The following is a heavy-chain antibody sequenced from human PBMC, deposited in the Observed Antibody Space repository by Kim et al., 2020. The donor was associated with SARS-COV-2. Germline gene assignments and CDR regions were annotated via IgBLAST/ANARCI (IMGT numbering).Heavy chain of an antibody. CDR2: IIPIFGTA. J-gene: IGHJ6*02. Sequence: SVKVSCKASGGTFSSYAISWVRQAPGQGLEWMGGIIPIFGTANYAQKFQGRVTITADESTSTAYMELSSLRSEDTAVYYCAREGEDIVVVPAAHPRYYYYYYGMDVWGQGTTVTVSS. V-gene: IGHV1-69*13. CDR1: GGTFSSYA. CDR3: AREGEDIVVVPAAHPRYYYYYYGMDV. D-gene: IGHD2-2*01.